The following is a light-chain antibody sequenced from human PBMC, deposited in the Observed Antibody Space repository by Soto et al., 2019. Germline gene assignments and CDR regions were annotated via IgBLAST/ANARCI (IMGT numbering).Light chain of an antibody. V-gene: IGKV3-20*01. CDR2: AAS. Sequence: EIVLTQSPGTLSLSPGERATLSCSASQSVSISQLAWYQQKPGQAPSLLIYAASRRATGIPDRVSGSGSGTDFDLTISRLEPEDFAVYYCQQYGSSPLTFGGGTKVEIK. CDR3: QQYGSSPLT. J-gene: IGKJ4*01. CDR1: QSVSISQ.